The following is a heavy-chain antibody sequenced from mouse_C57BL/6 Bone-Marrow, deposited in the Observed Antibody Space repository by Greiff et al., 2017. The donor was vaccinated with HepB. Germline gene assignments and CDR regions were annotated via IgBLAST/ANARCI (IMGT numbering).Heavy chain of an antibody. CDR1: GYTFTDYY. V-gene: IGHV1-77*01. CDR2: IGPGSGST. J-gene: IGHJ1*03. D-gene: IGHD1-1*01. Sequence: QVQLQQSGAELVKPGASVKISCKASGYTFTDYYINWVQQRPGQGLEWIGKIGPGSGSTYYNATFKGKATLTADKYTSTAYMQLSSLTSEDSAVYFCARPHYYSSSYWYFDVWGTGTTVTVSS. CDR3: ARPHYYSSSYWYFDV.